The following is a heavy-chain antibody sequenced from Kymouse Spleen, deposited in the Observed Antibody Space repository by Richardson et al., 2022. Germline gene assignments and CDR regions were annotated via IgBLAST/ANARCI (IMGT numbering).Heavy chain of an antibody. CDR2: IYSGGST. V-gene: IGHV3-53*01. Sequence: EVQLVESGGGLIQPGGSLRLSCAASGFTVSSNYMSWVRQAPGKGLEWVSVIYSGGSTYYADSVKGRFTISRDNSKNTLYLQMNSLRAEDTAVYYCAGITMVRGVIIPYYYGMDVWGQGTTVTVSS. CDR3: AGITMVRGVIIPYYYGMDV. CDR1: GFTVSSNY. D-gene: IGHD3-10*01. J-gene: IGHJ6*02.